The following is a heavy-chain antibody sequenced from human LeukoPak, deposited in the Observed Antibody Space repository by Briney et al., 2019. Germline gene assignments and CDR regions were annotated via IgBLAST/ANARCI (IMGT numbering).Heavy chain of an antibody. V-gene: IGHV3-43*02. Sequence: GGSLRLSCVASGFTFDDYAMHWVRQAPGKGLEWVSLISGDGGSTYYADSVKGRFTISRDNSKNSLYLQMNSLRTDDTALYYCAKDLYDSSGYCFDYWGQGTLVTVSS. J-gene: IGHJ4*02. CDR1: GFTFDDYA. D-gene: IGHD3-22*01. CDR2: ISGDGGST. CDR3: AKDLYDSSGYCFDY.